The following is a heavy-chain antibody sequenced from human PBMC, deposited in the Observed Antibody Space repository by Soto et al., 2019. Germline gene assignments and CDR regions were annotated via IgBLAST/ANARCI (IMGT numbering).Heavy chain of an antibody. CDR2: MNPNSGNT. D-gene: IGHD3-3*01. CDR1: GYTFTSYD. V-gene: IGHV1-8*01. Sequence: ASVKVSCKASGYTFTSYDINWVRQATGQGLEWMGWMNPNSGNTGYAQKFQGRGTMTRNTSISTAYMELSSLRSEDTAVDFRARGRITIFGVDYFFHGKDGWGQGTQVTVS. CDR3: ARGRITIFGVDYFFHGKDG. J-gene: IGHJ6*02.